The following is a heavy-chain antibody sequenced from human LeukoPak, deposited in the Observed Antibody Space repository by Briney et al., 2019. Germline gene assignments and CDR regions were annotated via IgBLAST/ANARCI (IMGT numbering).Heavy chain of an antibody. CDR2: MNPNTGNT. CDR3: ATTLRNNPP. J-gene: IGHJ5*02. CDR1: GYTFTGYY. V-gene: IGHV1-8*02. D-gene: IGHD1-14*01. Sequence: ASVKVSCKASGYTFTGYYMHWVRQATGQGLEWIGYMNPNTGNTGYAQKFQGRVTLTRDTSISTAYMELSSLTSEDTAVYYCATTLRNNPPWGQGTLVTVSS.